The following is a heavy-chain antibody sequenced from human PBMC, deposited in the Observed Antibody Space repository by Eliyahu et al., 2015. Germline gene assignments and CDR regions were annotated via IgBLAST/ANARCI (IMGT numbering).Heavy chain of an antibody. Sequence: QLQLQASGPGLVKPSETLSLTCXVXGGXISXSXYYWGWIRQPPGKGLEWIGSIYYSGSTYYNPSLKSRVTISVDTSKNQFSLKLSSVTAADTAVYYCASGGPYPIPYWGQGTLVTVSS. J-gene: IGHJ4*02. CDR1: GGXISXSXYY. V-gene: IGHV4-39*01. D-gene: IGHD3-16*01. CDR2: IYYSGST. CDR3: ASGGPYPIPY.